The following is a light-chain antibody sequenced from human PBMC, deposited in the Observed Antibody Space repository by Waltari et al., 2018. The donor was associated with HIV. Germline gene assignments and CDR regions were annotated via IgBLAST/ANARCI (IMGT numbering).Light chain of an antibody. CDR2: EVS. V-gene: IGLV2-14*01. J-gene: IGLJ2*01. CDR3: SSYTSSSTLAV. Sequence: QSALTQPASVSGSPGQSITISCTGTSSDVGGYNYVSWYQHHPGKAPKLLIYEVSNRPSGVSNRFSGSKSGNTASRIISGLQAEDEADYYCSSYTSSSTLAVFGGGTKLTVL. CDR1: SSDVGGYNY.